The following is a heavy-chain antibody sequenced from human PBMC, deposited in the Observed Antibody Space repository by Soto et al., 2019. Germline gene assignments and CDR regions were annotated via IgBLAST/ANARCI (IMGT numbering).Heavy chain of an antibody. Sequence: SLRLSCAASGFTFSSYAMSWVRQAPGKGLEWVSAISFSGGSTYYADSVKGRFTISRDNSKNTLYLQMNSLRAEDTAVYYCAKGEVAGPTAEYFQHWGQGTLVTVSS. D-gene: IGHD6-19*01. CDR2: ISFSGGST. J-gene: IGHJ1*01. CDR1: GFTFSSYA. V-gene: IGHV3-23*01. CDR3: AKGEVAGPTAEYFQH.